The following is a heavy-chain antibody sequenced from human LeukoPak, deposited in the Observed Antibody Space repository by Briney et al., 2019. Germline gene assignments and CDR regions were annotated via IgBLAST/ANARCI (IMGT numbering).Heavy chain of an antibody. D-gene: IGHD2-2*01. Sequence: PGGSLRLSCAASGFTFSTYTMNWVRQAPGKGLERVSSISSSSNNVNYADSVKGRFTISRDNAMNSVHLQMNSLRVEDTAVYYCARGYQRPDYWGQGTLITVSS. J-gene: IGHJ4*02. V-gene: IGHV3-21*01. CDR2: ISSSSNNV. CDR3: ARGYQRPDY. CDR1: GFTFSTYT.